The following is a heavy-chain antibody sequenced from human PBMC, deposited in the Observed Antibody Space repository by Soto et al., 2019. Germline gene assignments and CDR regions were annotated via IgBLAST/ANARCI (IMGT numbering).Heavy chain of an antibody. Sequence: QITLKESGPTLVRPPQTLTLTCTFSGFSLTSGVGVGWIRQPPGKALEWLALIYWDDDKRYSPSLKNRLTITKETYKNQVVLTMTDVGPVDTATYFCAHIDPAMVTVGGHGGFDYWGQGTLVTVSS. CDR3: AHIDPAMVTVGGHGGFDY. V-gene: IGHV2-5*02. D-gene: IGHD2-21*02. CDR1: GFSLTSGVG. J-gene: IGHJ4*02. CDR2: IYWDDDK.